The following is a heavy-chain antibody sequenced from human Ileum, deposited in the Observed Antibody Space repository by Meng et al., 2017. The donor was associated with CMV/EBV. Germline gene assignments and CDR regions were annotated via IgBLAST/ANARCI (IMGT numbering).Heavy chain of an antibody. D-gene: IGHD2-21*01. J-gene: IGHJ4*02. CDR2: NNNNTGNP. CDR1: GYTFTSHN. V-gene: IGHV7-4-1*02. CDR3: VRYCGVLGKFDY. Sequence: QVQLVQSGSELKKLGASFKVSCKASGYTFTSHNINWLRQAPGQGLEWMGWNNNNTGNPTYAHAFTKRFVFSLDTPVSTTYLQINILEAEDTAVYYCVRYCGVLGKFDYWGQGTLVTVSS.